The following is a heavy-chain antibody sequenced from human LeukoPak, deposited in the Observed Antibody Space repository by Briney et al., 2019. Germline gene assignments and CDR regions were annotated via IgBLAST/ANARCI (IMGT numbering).Heavy chain of an antibody. CDR3: ARGENYYDNSGYDY. J-gene: IGHJ4*02. Sequence: PGGSLRLSCAASGFTFDDYAMNWVRQAPGKGLGWVSGINWNGGSTYYRDSVKGRFTISRDNAKNSLYLQMNSLRAEDTALYYCARGENYYDNSGYDYWGQGTLVTVSS. CDR1: GFTFDDYA. D-gene: IGHD3-22*01. V-gene: IGHV3-20*04. CDR2: INWNGGST.